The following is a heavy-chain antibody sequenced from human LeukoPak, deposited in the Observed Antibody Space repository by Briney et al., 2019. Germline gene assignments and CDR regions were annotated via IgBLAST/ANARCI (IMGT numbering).Heavy chain of an antibody. CDR3: AKGPKQLLVRRSVWSYMDV. Sequence: GGSLRLSCAASGFTFSSYGMHWVRQAPGKGLEWVAVISYDGSNKYYADSVKGRFTISRDISKNTLYLQMNSLRAEDTAVYYCAKGPKQLLVRRSVWSYMDVWGKGTTVTIS. CDR2: ISYDGSNK. CDR1: GFTFSSYG. D-gene: IGHD5/OR15-5a*01. V-gene: IGHV3-30*18. J-gene: IGHJ6*03.